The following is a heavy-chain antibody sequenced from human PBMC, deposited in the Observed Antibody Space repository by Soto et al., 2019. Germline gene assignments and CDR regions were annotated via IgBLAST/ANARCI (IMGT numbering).Heavy chain of an antibody. J-gene: IGHJ4*02. CDR3: TGPLYFYTNSDSDY. CDR2: IGRKAYNFAT. CDR1: GFTFSDSP. Sequence: EVQLVESGGGLVQPGGSLKLSCAASGFTFSDSPIHWVRQASGKGLEWVGRIGRKAYNFATAYAASVNGRFTISREDSKSTAYLQMNSLRAEDTAVYYCTGPLYFYTNSDSDYWGQGTLVTVSS. D-gene: IGHD2-8*01. V-gene: IGHV3-73*02.